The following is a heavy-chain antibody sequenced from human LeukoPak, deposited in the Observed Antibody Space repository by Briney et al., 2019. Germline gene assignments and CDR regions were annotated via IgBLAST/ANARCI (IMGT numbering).Heavy chain of an antibody. D-gene: IGHD3-10*01. J-gene: IGHJ6*02. CDR1: GFTFSNAW. V-gene: IGHV3-15*01. CDR3: TTDGPGASYYYGMDV. CDR2: IKSKTDGGTT. Sequence: PGGSLRLSCAASGFTFSNAWMSWVRQTPGKGLEWVGRIKSKTDGGTTDYAAPVKGRFTISRDDSKNTLYLQMNSPKTEDTAVYYCTTDGPGASYYYGMDVWGQGTTVTVSS.